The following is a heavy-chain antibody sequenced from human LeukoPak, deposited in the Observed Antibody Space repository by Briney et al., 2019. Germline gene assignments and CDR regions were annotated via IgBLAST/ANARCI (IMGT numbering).Heavy chain of an antibody. Sequence: SVKVSCKASGGTFSSYAISWVRQAPGQGLEWMRGIIPIFGTANYAQKFQGRVTITADESTSTAYMELSGLRSEDTAVYYCARVPRGGDRFDPWGQGTLVTVSS. CDR3: ARVPRGGDRFDP. CDR2: IIPIFGTA. V-gene: IGHV1-69*13. CDR1: GGTFSSYA. J-gene: IGHJ5*02. D-gene: IGHD3-16*01.